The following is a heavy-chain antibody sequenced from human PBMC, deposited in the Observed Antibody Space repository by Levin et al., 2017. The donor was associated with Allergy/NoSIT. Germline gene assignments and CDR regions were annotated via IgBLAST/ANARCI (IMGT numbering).Heavy chain of an antibody. CDR1: GFSFRSHN. V-gene: IGHV3-21*01. J-gene: IGHJ5*02. CDR2: ISTSATYI. D-gene: IGHD2-8*02. CDR3: ARGPCSGGVCNMGDWFDP. Sequence: GESLKISCAAPGFSFRSHNMNWVRQAPEKGLEWVSSISTSATYIDYADSVRGRFTISRDDAKNSLYLQMNSLRVEDTAVYYCARGPCSGGVCNMGDWFDPWGQGTLVTVSS.